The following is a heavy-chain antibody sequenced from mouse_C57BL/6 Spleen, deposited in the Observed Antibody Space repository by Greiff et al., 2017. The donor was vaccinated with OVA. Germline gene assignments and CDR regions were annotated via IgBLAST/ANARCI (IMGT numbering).Heavy chain of an antibody. D-gene: IGHD1-2*01. CDR1: GYTFTSYW. V-gene: IGHV1-50*01. CDR3: ARRLLEV. CDR2: IDPSDSYT. J-gene: IGHJ1*03. Sequence: QVQLKQPGAELVKPGASVKLSCKASGYTFTSYWMQWVKQRPGQGLEWIGEIDPSDSYTNYNQKFKGKATLTVDTTSSTAYMQLSSLTSEDSAVYYCARRLLEVWGTGTTVTVSS.